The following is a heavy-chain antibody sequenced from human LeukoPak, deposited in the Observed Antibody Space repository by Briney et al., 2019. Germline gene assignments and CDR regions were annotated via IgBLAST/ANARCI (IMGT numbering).Heavy chain of an antibody. CDR3: ARETGYCSGGSCYPSWFDP. CDR2: INHSGST. J-gene: IGHJ5*02. CDR1: GGSFSGYY. D-gene: IGHD2-15*01. Sequence: SETLSLTCAVYGGSFSGYYWSWIRQPPGKGLEWIGEINHSGSTNYNPSLKSRVTISVDTSKNQFSLKLSSVTAADTAVYYCARETGYCSGGSCYPSWFDPWGQGTLVTVSS. V-gene: IGHV4-34*01.